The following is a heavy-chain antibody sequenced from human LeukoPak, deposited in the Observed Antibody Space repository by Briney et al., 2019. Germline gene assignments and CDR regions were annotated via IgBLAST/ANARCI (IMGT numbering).Heavy chain of an antibody. CDR2: ISAYNGNT. V-gene: IGHV1-18*01. D-gene: IGHD3-22*01. CDR1: GYTFTSYG. J-gene: IGHJ4*02. CDR3: ARDQSWQLAPFHDSSGSLDY. Sequence: ASVKVSCKASGYTFTSYGISWVRQAPGQGLEWMGWISAYNGNTNYAQKLQGRVTMTTDTSTSTAYMELRSLRSDDTAVYYCARDQSWQLAPFHDSSGSLDYWGQGTLVTVSS.